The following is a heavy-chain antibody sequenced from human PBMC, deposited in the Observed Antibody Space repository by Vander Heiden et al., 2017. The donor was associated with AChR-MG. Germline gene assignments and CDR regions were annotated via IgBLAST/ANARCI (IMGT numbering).Heavy chain of an antibody. V-gene: IGHV3-23*01. CDR2: ISGSGGST. Sequence: EVQLLAPGGGLVKPGGSLRLPCATSGFTFCSYAISWVRPDPGKGLEWVSAISGSGGSTYYADSVKGRFTISRDNSKNTLYLQMNSLRAEDTAVYYCAKHVVGTDAPKNIDYWGQGTLVTVSS. D-gene: IGHD2-21*02. CDR1: GFTFCSYA. CDR3: AKHVVGTDAPKNIDY. J-gene: IGHJ4*02.